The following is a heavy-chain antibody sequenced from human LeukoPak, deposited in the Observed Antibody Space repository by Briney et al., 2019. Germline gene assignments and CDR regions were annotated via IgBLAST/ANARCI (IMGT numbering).Heavy chain of an antibody. J-gene: IGHJ6*03. V-gene: IGHV3-7*01. D-gene: IGHD3-9*01. CDR1: GFTFSSYW. Sequence: GGSLGLSCAASGFTFSSYWMSWVRQAPGKGLEWVANIRQDGSEKYYVDSVKGRFTISRDNAKNSLYLQMNSLRAEDTAVYYCARSHPLYYDILTGYYNIRYYYYMDVWGKGTTVTVSS. CDR3: ARSHPLYYDILTGYYNIRYYYYMDV. CDR2: IRQDGSEK.